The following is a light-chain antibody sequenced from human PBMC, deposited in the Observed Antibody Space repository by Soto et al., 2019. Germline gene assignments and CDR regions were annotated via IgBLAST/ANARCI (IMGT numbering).Light chain of an antibody. Sequence: DIQMTQSPSTLSASVGDRVTITCRASQSISSWLAWYQQNPGKAPKLLIYEASGLESGVPSRFSGSGSGTEFTLTISSLQPDDFATYYCQQYKSYSRTFGQGTKVEIK. CDR3: QQYKSYSRT. CDR1: QSISSW. V-gene: IGKV1-5*03. CDR2: EAS. J-gene: IGKJ1*01.